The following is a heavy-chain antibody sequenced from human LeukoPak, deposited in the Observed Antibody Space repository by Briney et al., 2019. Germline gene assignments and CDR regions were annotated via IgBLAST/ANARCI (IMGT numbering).Heavy chain of an antibody. CDR2: IYYSGST. CDR3: ARGAIFGVVIPHYFDY. CDR1: GGSISSYY. D-gene: IGHD3-3*01. J-gene: IGHJ4*02. Sequence: SETLSLTCTVSGGSISSYYWSWIRQPPGKGLEWIGYIYYSGSTNYNPSLKSRVTISVDTSKNQFSLKLSSVTAADTAVHYCARGAIFGVVIPHYFDYWGQGTLVTVSS. V-gene: IGHV4-59*01.